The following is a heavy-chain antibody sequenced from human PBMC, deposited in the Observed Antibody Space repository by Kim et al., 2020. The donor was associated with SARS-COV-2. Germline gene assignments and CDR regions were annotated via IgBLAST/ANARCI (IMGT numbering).Heavy chain of an antibody. CDR3: ARDSEYDILRYYYYYMDG. Sequence: ASVKVSCKASGYTFTSYYMHWVRQAPGQGLEWMGIINPGGGSTSYSQKFQGRVTITRDTSASTAYMELSSLRSEDTAVYYCARDSEYDILRYYYYYMDGWGKGPTVTASS. V-gene: IGHV1-46*01. CDR2: INPGGGST. CDR1: GYTFTSYY. D-gene: IGHD3-9*01. J-gene: IGHJ6*03.